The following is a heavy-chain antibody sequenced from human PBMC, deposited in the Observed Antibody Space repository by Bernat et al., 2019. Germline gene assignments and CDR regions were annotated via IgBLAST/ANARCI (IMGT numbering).Heavy chain of an antibody. CDR2: ISGSGATI. J-gene: IGHJ4*02. D-gene: IGHD2-2*01. CDR1: GFTFSSYS. CDR3: AKEHYSCSGTSCSFSDY. V-gene: IGHV3-23*01. Sequence: DVQLLESGGGLAQPGGPLRLSCVASGFTFSSYSMSWVRQVPGKGLEWVSIISGSGATIYYTDSGKGRFTISRDNSKNTLYLQMNSLRAEDTAVYYCAKEHYSCSGTSCSFSDYWGQGTLVTVSS.